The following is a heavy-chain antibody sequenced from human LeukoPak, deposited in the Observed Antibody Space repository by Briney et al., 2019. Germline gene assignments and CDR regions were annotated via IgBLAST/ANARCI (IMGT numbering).Heavy chain of an antibody. CDR3: ARGAGANSGDY. CDR2: INPSGGST. Sequence: ASVKVSCKASGYTFTNYYMYWVRQAPGQGLEWMGIINPSGGSTTYAQKLQGRVTMTRDTSTSTVYMELSSLRSEDTAVYYCARGAGANSGDYWGQGTLVTVSS. V-gene: IGHV1-46*01. CDR1: GYTFTNYY. D-gene: IGHD4-23*01. J-gene: IGHJ4*02.